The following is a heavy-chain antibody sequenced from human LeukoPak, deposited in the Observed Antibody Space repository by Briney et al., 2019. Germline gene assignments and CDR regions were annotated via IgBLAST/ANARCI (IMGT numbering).Heavy chain of an antibody. CDR1: GFTFDDYA. J-gene: IGHJ4*02. D-gene: IGHD2-2*01. CDR2: ISWNSGSI. V-gene: IGHV3-9*01. Sequence: PGGSLRLSCAASGFTFDDYAMHWVRQAPGKGLEWVSGISWNSGSIGYADSVKGRFTISRDSAKNSLYLQMNSLRAEDTALYYCAKELGYCSSTSCNYFDYWGQGTLVTVSS. CDR3: AKELGYCSSTSCNYFDY.